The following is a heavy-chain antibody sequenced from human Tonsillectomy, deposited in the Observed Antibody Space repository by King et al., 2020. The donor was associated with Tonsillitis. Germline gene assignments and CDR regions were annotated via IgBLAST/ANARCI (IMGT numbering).Heavy chain of an antibody. D-gene: IGHD1-26*01. CDR2: VYYSGRT. CDR3: ARLPTATSYFDF. V-gene: IGHV4-39*02. J-gene: IGHJ4*02. Sequence: LQLQESGPGLVKPSETLSLTCTVSGGSISSSTFYWGWVRLPPGKGLEWIGSVYYSGRTYYNPSLKSRVTVFVDTSKNDFSLRLSSVTAADTADYYCARLPTATSYFDFWGQGARVTVSA. CDR1: GGSISSSTFY.